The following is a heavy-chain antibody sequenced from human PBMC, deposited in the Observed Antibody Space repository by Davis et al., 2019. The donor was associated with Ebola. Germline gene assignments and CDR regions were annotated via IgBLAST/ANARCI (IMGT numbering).Heavy chain of an antibody. CDR1: GFTFSSYW. J-gene: IGHJ6*02. CDR2: INSDGSST. Sequence: GESLKISCAASGFTFSSYWMHWVRQAPGKGLVWVSRINSDGSSTSYADSVKGRFTISRDNAKNTLYLQMNSLRAEDTAVYYCARDRTGYYYYGMDVWGQGTTVTVSS. V-gene: IGHV3-74*01. CDR3: ARDRTGYYYYGMDV.